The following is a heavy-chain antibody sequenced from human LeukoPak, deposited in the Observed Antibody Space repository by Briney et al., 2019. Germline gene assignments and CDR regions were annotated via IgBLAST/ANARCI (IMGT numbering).Heavy chain of an antibody. CDR1: GYTFTGYY. Sequence: VASVKVSCKASGYTFTGYYMQWVRQAPGQGLEWMGWINPDSGGTNYAQKFQGRVTMTRDTSISTAYMELSRLTSDDTAVYYCARGYRTGDMTIFASWGQGTQVTVSS. CDR3: ARGYRTGDMTIFAS. D-gene: IGHD3-3*01. CDR2: INPDSGGT. V-gene: IGHV1-2*02. J-gene: IGHJ5*01.